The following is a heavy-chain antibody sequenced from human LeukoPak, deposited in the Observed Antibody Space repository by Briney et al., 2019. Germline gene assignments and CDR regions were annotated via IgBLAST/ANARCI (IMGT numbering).Heavy chain of an antibody. V-gene: IGHV1-2*02. CDR3: ARNVLLWFGELLYFDY. D-gene: IGHD3-10*01. CDR2: INPNSGGT. Sequence: ASVKVSCKASGYTFTGYCMHWVRQAPGQGLEWMGWINPNSGGTNYAQKFQGRVTMTRDASISTAYMELSRLRSDDMAVYYCARNVLLWFGELLYFDYWGQGTLVTVSS. J-gene: IGHJ4*02. CDR1: GYTFTGYC.